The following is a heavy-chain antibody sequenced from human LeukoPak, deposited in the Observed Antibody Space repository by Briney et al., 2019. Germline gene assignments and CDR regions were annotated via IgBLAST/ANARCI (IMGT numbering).Heavy chain of an antibody. CDR2: IYYSGSA. V-gene: IGHV4-39*01. Sequence: PSETLSLTCTVSGGSISSSPYYWGWVRQPPGKGLEWIGHIYYSGSAYYNPSLKSRVTMSVDTSKNQFSLKLSSVTAADTAVYYCARRASITGTTGRRFDSWGQGTLVTVSS. CDR1: GGSISSSPYY. D-gene: IGHD1-7*01. J-gene: IGHJ4*02. CDR3: ARRASITGTTGRRFDS.